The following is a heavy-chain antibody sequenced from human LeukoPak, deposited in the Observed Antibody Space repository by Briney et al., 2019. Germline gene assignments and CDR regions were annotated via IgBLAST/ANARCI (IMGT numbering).Heavy chain of an antibody. D-gene: IGHD3-10*01. CDR2: IYYSGST. V-gene: IGHV4-59*01. J-gene: IGHJ6*03. CDR3: ASSGSGTDYMDV. Sequence: SETLSLTCTVSGGSISSYYWSWIRQPPGKGLEWIGYIYYSGSTNYNPSLKSRVTISVDTSKNQFSLKLSSVTAADTAVYYCASSGSGTDYMDVWGKGTTVTISS. CDR1: GGSISSYY.